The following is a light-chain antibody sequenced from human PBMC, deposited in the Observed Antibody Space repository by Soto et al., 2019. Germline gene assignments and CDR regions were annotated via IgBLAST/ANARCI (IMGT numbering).Light chain of an antibody. Sequence: DIQMTQSPSTLSASVGDRVTITCRASQSISNWLAWYQQKPGKAPKLLIYNESRLESGVPSIFSGSGSGTEFTLIISSLKTDDFATYYGHQYNSYPLTVGGGTKVVIK. V-gene: IGKV1-5*03. J-gene: IGKJ4*01. CDR1: QSISNW. CDR2: NES. CDR3: HQYNSYPLT.